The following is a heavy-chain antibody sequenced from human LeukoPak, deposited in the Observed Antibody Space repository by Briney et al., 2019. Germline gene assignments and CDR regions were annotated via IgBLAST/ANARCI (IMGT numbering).Heavy chain of an antibody. CDR1: GGSFSGYY. V-gene: IGHV4-59*01. CDR3: ARGAAASAGFDY. Sequence: YPSETLSLTCAVYGGSFSGYYWSWIRQPPGKGLEWIGYIYYSGSTNYNPSLKSRVTISVDTSKNQFSLKLSSVTAADTAVYYCARGAAASAGFDYWGQGTLVTVSS. D-gene: IGHD6-13*01. CDR2: IYYSGST. J-gene: IGHJ4*02.